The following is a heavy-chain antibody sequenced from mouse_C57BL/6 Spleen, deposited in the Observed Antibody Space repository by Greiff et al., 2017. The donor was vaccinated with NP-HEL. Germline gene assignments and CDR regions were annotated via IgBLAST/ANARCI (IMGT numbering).Heavy chain of an antibody. J-gene: IGHJ4*01. CDR1: GYTFTSYW. CDR2: IDPSDSYT. V-gene: IGHV1-69*01. CDR3: ARAHYGNYEGAMDY. Sequence: VQLQQPGAELVMPGASVKLSCKASGYTFTSYWMHWVKQRPGQGLEWIGEIDPSDSYTNYNQKFKGKSTLTVDKSSSTAYMQLSSLTSEDSAVYYCARAHYGNYEGAMDYWGQGTSVTVSS. D-gene: IGHD2-1*01.